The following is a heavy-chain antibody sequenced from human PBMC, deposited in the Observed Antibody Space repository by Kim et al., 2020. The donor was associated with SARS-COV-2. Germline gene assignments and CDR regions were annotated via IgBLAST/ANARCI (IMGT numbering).Heavy chain of an antibody. CDR1: GGSISSSSYY. J-gene: IGHJ6*02. CDR3: ARNGRYYYYGMDV. D-gene: IGHD2-8*01. Sequence: SETLSLTCTVSGGSISSSSYYWGWIRQPPGKGLEWIGSIYYSGSTYYNPSLKSRVTIYVDTSKNQFSLKLSSVTAADTAVYYCARNGRYYYYGMDVWGQGTTVTVSS. CDR2: IYYSGST. V-gene: IGHV4-39*01.